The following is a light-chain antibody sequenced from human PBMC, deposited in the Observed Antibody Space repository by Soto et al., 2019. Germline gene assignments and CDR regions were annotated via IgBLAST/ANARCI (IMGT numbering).Light chain of an antibody. V-gene: IGKV3-20*01. J-gene: IGKJ1*01. CDR3: QQYGSSPPWT. CDR1: QCVSNSY. Sequence: EIVLTQSPGTLSLSPGERATLSCRASQCVSNSYLAGYQQKPCHAPRLLIYGASSRATGIPDRFSGSGSGTDFTLTISRLEPEDFAVYYCQQYGSSPPWTFGQGTKVEIK. CDR2: GAS.